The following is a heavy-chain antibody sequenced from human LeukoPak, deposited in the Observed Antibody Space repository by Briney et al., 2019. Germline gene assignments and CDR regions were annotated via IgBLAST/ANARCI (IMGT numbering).Heavy chain of an antibody. D-gene: IGHD6-19*01. J-gene: IGHJ4*02. CDR1: GYSISSGYY. CDR3: AREISSGWYRD. Sequence: SETLSLTCTVSGYSISSGYYWGWIRQPPGKGLEWIGSIYHRGSTYNNPSLKSRVTISVDTSKNQFSLKLSSVTAADTAVYYCAREISSGWYRDWGQGTLVTVSS. V-gene: IGHV4-38-2*02. CDR2: IYHRGST.